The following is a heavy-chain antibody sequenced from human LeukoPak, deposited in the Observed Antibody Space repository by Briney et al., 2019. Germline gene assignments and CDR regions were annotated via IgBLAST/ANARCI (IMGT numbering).Heavy chain of an antibody. CDR2: LSKSGNT. D-gene: IGHD3-9*01. J-gene: IGHJ3*02. V-gene: IGHV4-59*01. Sequence: SETLSLTCTVSGGSISSYYWSWIRLPPGKGLEWIGYLSKSGNTNYSPSLKSRVTIFGDTSKNQFFLKLSSVTAADTAVYYCARSRYVNSFYAFDIWGQGTLVTVSS. CDR3: ARSRYVNSFYAFDI. CDR1: GGSISSYY.